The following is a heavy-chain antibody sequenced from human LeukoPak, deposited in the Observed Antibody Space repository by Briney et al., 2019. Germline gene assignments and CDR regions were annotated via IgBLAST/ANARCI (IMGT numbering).Heavy chain of an antibody. CDR3: ARATYYDFWSGIYFDY. J-gene: IGHJ4*02. CDR2: IYYSGST. D-gene: IGHD3-3*01. Sequence: SETLSLTCTVSGGSFNTHYWNWIRQPPGKGLEWIGYIYYSGSTNYNPSLKSRVTISVDTSKNQFSLKLSSVTAADTAVYYCARATYYDFWSGIYFDYWGQGTLVTVSS. CDR1: GGSFNTHY. V-gene: IGHV4-59*11.